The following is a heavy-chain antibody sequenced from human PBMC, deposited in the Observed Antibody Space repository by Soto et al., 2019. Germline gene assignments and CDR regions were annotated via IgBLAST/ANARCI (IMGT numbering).Heavy chain of an antibody. CDR3: ATHTVTNPDY. Sequence: QVQLVESGGGVVQPGRSLRLSCAASGFTFSSYGMHWVRKAPGKGLEWVAVISYDGSSKYYADSVKGRFTISRDNSKNTLYLQMNSLRAEDTAVYYCATHTVTNPDYWGQGTLVTVSS. CDR2: ISYDGSSK. CDR1: GFTFSSYG. D-gene: IGHD4-17*01. J-gene: IGHJ4*02. V-gene: IGHV3-30*03.